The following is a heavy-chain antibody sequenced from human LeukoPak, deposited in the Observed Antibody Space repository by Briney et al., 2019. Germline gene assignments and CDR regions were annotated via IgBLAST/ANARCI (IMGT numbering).Heavy chain of an antibody. Sequence: ASVKVSCKASGYTFTGYYMHWVRQAPGQGLEWMGWINPNSGGTNYAQKFQGRVTMTRDTSISTAYMELSRLRSDDTAVYYCARDPDYYGSGSYLLLDYWGQGTLVTVSS. CDR2: INPNSGGT. CDR1: GYTFTGYY. V-gene: IGHV1-2*02. D-gene: IGHD3-10*01. J-gene: IGHJ4*02. CDR3: ARDPDYYGSGSYLLLDY.